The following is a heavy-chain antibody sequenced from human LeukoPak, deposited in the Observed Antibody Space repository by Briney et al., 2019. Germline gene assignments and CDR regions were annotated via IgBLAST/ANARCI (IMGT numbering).Heavy chain of an antibody. V-gene: IGHV4-59*13. CDR2: IYYSGSP. CDR3: AREEYGSGSYYRGWFDP. CDR1: GGSISSYY. D-gene: IGHD3-10*01. Sequence: SETLSLTCTVSGGSISSYYWSWIRQPPGKGLEWIGYIYYSGSPNYNPSLKSRVTISVDTSKNQFSLKLSSVTAADSAVYYCAREEYGSGSYYRGWFDPWGQGTLVTVSS. J-gene: IGHJ5*02.